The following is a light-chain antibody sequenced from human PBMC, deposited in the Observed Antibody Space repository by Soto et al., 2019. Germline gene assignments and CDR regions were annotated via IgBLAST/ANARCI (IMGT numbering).Light chain of an antibody. CDR1: SSDVGGYNY. CDR2: EVI. V-gene: IGLV2-14*01. J-gene: IGLJ1*01. Sequence: QSALAQPAAVSGSPGQSITISCTGTSSDVGGYNYVSWYQQHPGKAPKLMIYEVINRPSGVSIRFSGSKSGNTASLTISGLQAEDEADYYCSSYTVSTSYVFGTGTKVTVL. CDR3: SSYTVSTSYV.